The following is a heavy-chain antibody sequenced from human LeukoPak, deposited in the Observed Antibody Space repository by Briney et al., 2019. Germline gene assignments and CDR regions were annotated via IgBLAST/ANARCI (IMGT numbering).Heavy chain of an antibody. Sequence: AGGSLILSCAASGFNVSSNYMGWVRQAPGKGVEWVSVIYSGGSTYYADSVKGRFTNPRDNSKNTLYLQMNRQRADDTDVYYCARERIAAAGTGRDYWGQGTLVTVSS. CDR1: GFNVSSNY. J-gene: IGHJ4*02. CDR3: ARERIAAAGTGRDY. V-gene: IGHV3-66*01. D-gene: IGHD6-13*01. CDR2: IYSGGST.